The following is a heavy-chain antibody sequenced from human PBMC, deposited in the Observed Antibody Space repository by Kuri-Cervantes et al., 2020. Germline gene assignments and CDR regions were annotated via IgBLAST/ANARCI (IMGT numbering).Heavy chain of an antibody. Sequence: GESLKISCAASGFTFSSYGMHWVRQAPGKGLEWVAFIRYDGSNKHYADSVKGRFTISRDNAKNSLYLQMNSLRAEDTAVYYCAIRWVGEEDYWGQGTLVTVSS. J-gene: IGHJ4*02. CDR1: GFTFSSYG. CDR3: AIRWVGEEDY. CDR2: IRYDGSNK. D-gene: IGHD3-16*01. V-gene: IGHV3-30*02.